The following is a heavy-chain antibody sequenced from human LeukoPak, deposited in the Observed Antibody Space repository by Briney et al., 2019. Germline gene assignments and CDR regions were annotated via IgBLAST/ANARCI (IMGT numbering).Heavy chain of an antibody. V-gene: IGHV4-31*03. CDR2: IYYSGST. J-gene: IGHJ2*01. CDR1: GGSISSGGYY. CDR3: TRAAAGRGINWYFDL. D-gene: IGHD6-13*01. Sequence: ASETLSLTCTVSGGSISSGGYYWSWIRQHPGKGLEWTGYIYYSGSTYYNPSLKSRVTISVDTSKNQFSLKLSSVTAADTAVYYCTRAAAGRGINWYFDLWGRGTLVTVSS.